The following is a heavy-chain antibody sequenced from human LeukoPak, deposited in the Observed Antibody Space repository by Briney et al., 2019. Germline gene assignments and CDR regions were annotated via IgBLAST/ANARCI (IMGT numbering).Heavy chain of an antibody. J-gene: IGHJ4*02. Sequence: ASVKVSCKASGYTFSSYVIHWVRQAPGQRPEWMGWINAGNGNIKYSQNFQGRVTITRDTSASTAYMELSSLRSEDTAIYYCARSTISPPLFDYGGQGTRVTVP. D-gene: IGHD3-3*02. CDR1: GYTFSSYV. CDR3: ARSTISPPLFDY. CDR2: INAGNGNI. V-gene: IGHV1-3*01.